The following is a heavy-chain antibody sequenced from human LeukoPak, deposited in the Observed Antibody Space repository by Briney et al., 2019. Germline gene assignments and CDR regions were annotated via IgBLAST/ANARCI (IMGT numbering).Heavy chain of an antibody. D-gene: IGHD3-10*01. CDR3: VRVTLIREGFDL. V-gene: IGHV3-74*01. J-gene: IGHJ4*02. CDR1: GFNLNTYW. CDR2: ISSDGTST. Sequence: PGRSLRLSCAASGFNLNTYWMHWVRQTPGKGLVWVARISSDGTSTDYADFVEGRFTISRDNAKNTLYLQMNSLRVDDTAVYYCVRVTLIREGFDLWGQGTLVTVSS.